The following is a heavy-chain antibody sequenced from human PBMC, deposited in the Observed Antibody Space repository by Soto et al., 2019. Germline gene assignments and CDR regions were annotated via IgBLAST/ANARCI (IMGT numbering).Heavy chain of an antibody. J-gene: IGHJ4*02. D-gene: IGHD6-19*01. V-gene: IGHV4-59*02. CDR3: ARSVAVPGAHIDY. CDR2: VYYTGST. CDR1: GGSVSGSY. Sequence: TLSLTCSGSGGSVSGSYWSWIRQSPGKGLEWLGYVYYTGSTNYSPSLRSRVSISVDTSKNEFSLRLSSVTAADTAVYFCARSVAVPGAHIDYWGQGTQVTVSS.